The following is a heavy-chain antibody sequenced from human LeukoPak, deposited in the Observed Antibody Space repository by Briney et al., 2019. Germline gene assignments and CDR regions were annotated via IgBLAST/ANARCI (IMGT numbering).Heavy chain of an antibody. J-gene: IGHJ4*02. CDR1: GGCISGCY. Sequence: NRSLKCNVSGGCISGCYWSWIRKHPGKGLEWIGEINHSGSTNYNPSLKSRVTISVDTSKNQFSLKLSSVTAADTAVYYCAGDRGLTLNYWGQGTLVTVSS. CDR2: INHSGST. CDR3: AGDRGLTLNY. V-gene: IGHV4-34*01. D-gene: IGHD2-21*01.